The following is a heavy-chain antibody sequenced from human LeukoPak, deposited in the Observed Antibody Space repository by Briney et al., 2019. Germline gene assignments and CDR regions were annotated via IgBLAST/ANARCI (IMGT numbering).Heavy chain of an antibody. V-gene: IGHV3-72*01. Sequence: PGGSLRLSCAASGFTFSDHYMDWVRQAPGKGLEWVGRARNKANSYTTEYAASVKGRFTISRDDSKNSLYLQMNSLKTEDTAVYYCARVLYDFWSGYYSDYWGQGTLVTVSS. J-gene: IGHJ4*02. CDR3: ARVLYDFWSGYYSDY. D-gene: IGHD3-3*01. CDR2: ARNKANSYTT. CDR1: GFTFSDHY.